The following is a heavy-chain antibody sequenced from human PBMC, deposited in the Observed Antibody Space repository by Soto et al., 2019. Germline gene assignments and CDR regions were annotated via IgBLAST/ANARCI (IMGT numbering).Heavy chain of an antibody. Sequence: GSLRLSCVASGFTFSSYSMNWIRQPPGKGLERIGSNYYSRSTYYNPPLRSRVTISVDTSKNQFSLKLSSVTAADSAVYYCARSHIVPRLLMYPYDYWGQGTLVTVSS. CDR3: ARSHIVPRLLMYPYDY. CDR1: GFTFSSYS. D-gene: IGHD6-6*01. CDR2: NYYSRST. J-gene: IGHJ4*02. V-gene: IGHV4-39*01.